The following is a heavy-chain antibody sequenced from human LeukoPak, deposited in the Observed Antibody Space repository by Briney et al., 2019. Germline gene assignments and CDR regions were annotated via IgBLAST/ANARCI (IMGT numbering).Heavy chain of an antibody. CDR2: INHSGST. Sequence: KPSETLSLTCAVYGGSFSGYYWSWIRQPPGKGLEWIGEINHSGSTNYNPSLKSRVTISVDTSKNQFSLKLSSATAADTAVYYCAGLVAAANYDTVTNGYWGQGTLVTVSS. CDR3: AGLVAAANYDTVTNGY. CDR1: GGSFSGYY. V-gene: IGHV4-34*01. J-gene: IGHJ4*02. D-gene: IGHD2-2*01.